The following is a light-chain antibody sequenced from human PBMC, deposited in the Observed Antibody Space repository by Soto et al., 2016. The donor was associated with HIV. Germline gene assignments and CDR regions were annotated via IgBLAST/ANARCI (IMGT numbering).Light chain of an antibody. Sequence: SSELTQDPAVSVALGQTVRITCQGDSLRLYYATWYQQKPGQAPVLLIYGQNTRPSGIPDRFSGSSSGSTASLTITGAQAEDEADYYCNSRDSSGYLFVFGTGTKVAVL. CDR1: SLRLYY. V-gene: IGLV3-19*01. CDR3: NSRDSSGYLFV. J-gene: IGLJ1*01. CDR2: GQN.